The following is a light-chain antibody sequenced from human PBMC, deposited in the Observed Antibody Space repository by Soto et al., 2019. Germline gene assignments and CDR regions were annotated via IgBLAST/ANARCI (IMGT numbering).Light chain of an antibody. J-gene: IGLJ1*01. CDR3: SSYAGSNRV. Sequence: QSALTQPPSASGSPGRSVTISCTGTSSDVGGYNYVSWYQQHPGKAPKLMIYEVSKRPSGVPDRFSGSKSGNTASLTVSGLHADDEADYYCSSYAGSNRVFGTGTKVTVL. CDR1: SSDVGGYNY. CDR2: EVS. V-gene: IGLV2-8*01.